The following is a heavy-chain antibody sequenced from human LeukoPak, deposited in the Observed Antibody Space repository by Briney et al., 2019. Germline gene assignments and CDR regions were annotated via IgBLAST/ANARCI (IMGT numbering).Heavy chain of an antibody. Sequence: GGSLRLSCAASGFVFSSYYINWVRQAPGKGLEWVSCISSSSTYIYYANSVKGRFTISRDNANNSLFLQTNSLRAEDTAVYHCARVGMPATSDCWGQGTLVTVSS. CDR1: GFVFSSYY. CDR3: ARVGMPATSDC. D-gene: IGHD1-1*01. CDR2: ISSSSTYI. V-gene: IGHV3-21*01. J-gene: IGHJ4*02.